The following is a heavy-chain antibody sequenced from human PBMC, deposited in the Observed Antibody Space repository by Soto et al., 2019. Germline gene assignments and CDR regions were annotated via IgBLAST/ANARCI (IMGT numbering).Heavy chain of an antibody. CDR3: AREAMALFDY. CDR1: GFTFSSYA. D-gene: IGHD5-18*01. J-gene: IGHJ4*02. Sequence: QVQLLESGGGVVQPGRSLRLSCAASGFTFSSYAMHWVRQAPGKGLEWVAVISYDGSNKYYADSVKGRFTISRDNSNNTLYLQMNSLRAEDTAVYYCAREAMALFDYWGQGTLVTVSS. CDR2: ISYDGSNK. V-gene: IGHV3-30-3*01.